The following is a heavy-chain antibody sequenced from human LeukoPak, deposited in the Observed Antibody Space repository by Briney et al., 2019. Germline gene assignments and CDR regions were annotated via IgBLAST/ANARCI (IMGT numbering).Heavy chain of an antibody. Sequence: GGSLRLSCAASGFTFSSYSMNWVRQAPGKGLEWVSSISSSSNYIYYADSVKGRFTISRDNAKNSLYLQMNSLRAEDTAVYYCAELGITMIGDVWGKGTTVTVSS. D-gene: IGHD3-10*02. J-gene: IGHJ6*04. CDR2: ISSSSNYI. V-gene: IGHV3-21*01. CDR1: GFTFSSYS. CDR3: AELGITMIGDV.